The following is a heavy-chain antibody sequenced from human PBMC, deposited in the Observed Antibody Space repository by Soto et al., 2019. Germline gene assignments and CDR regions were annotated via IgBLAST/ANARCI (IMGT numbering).Heavy chain of an antibody. CDR2: IYHSGST. CDR1: GGSISSGGYS. Sequence: QLQLQESGSGLVKPSQTLSLTCAVSGGSISSGGYSWSWIRQPPGKGLEWIGYIYHSGSTYYNPSLKSRVTXXVXRXXNQFSLKLSSVTAADTAVYYCASRSTFGGVIVADYWGQGTLVTVSS. CDR3: ASRSTFGGVIVADY. J-gene: IGHJ4*02. V-gene: IGHV4-30-2*01. D-gene: IGHD3-16*02.